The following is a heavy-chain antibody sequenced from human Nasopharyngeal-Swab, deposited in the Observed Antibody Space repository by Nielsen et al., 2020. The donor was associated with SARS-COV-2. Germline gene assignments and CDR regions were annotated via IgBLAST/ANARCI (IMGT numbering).Heavy chain of an antibody. Sequence: WIRQPPGKGLEYIGYIYDSGSANYNPSLKSRVTISVDTSKNQFSLRLSSVTAADTAVYYCARDFGSPGIAAGWGQGTLVTVSS. CDR3: ARDFGSPGIAAG. D-gene: IGHD6-13*01. J-gene: IGHJ4*02. V-gene: IGHV4-59*01. CDR2: IYDSGSA.